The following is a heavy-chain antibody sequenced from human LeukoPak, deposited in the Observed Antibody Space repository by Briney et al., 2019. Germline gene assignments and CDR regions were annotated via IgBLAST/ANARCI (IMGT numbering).Heavy chain of an antibody. CDR3: AKDLGLRWGPGLHDAFDI. J-gene: IGHJ3*02. D-gene: IGHD4-23*01. V-gene: IGHV3-23*01. CDR2: ISGSGGTT. Sequence: GGSLRLSCAASGFTFSGYAMSWVRQAPGKGLEWVSAISGSGGTTYYADSVEGRFTISRDNSKNTLYLQMNSLRAEDTAVYYCAKDLGLRWGPGLHDAFDIWGQGTMVTVSS. CDR1: GFTFSGYA.